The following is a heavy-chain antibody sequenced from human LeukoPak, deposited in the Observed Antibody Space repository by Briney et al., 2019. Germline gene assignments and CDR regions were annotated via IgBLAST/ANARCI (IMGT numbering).Heavy chain of an antibody. J-gene: IGHJ5*02. D-gene: IGHD1-1*01. CDR2: INHSGST. CDR3: ARDGNSGTTRGKRENWFDP. V-gene: IGHV4-34*01. CDR1: GGSISGYY. Sequence: SEALSLTCTVSGGSISGYYWSWIRQPPGKGLEWIGEINHSGSTNYNPSLKSRVTISVDTSKNQFSLKLSSVTAADTAVYYCARDGNSGTTRGKRENWFDPWGQGTLVTVSS.